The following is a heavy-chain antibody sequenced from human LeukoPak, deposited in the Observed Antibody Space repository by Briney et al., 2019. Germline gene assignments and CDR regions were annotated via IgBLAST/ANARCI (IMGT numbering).Heavy chain of an antibody. Sequence: SETLSLTCAVYGGSFSDYYWTWVRQSPGKGLEWIGEINRSGSTNYNPSLKSRVTISADTSKSQFSLKVTSVTAADTALYYCARVAHPSRNGYYLGYWGQGTLVTISS. D-gene: IGHD5-12*01. J-gene: IGHJ4*02. CDR3: ARVAHPSRNGYYLGY. CDR2: INRSGST. CDR1: GGSFSDYY. V-gene: IGHV4-34*01.